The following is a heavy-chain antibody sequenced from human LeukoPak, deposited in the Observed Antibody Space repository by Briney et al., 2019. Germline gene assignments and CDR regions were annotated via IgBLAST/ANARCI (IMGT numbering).Heavy chain of an antibody. CDR2: IRYDGSNK. CDR1: GFTFSSYG. D-gene: IGHD3-3*01. CDR3: AKDASFPARYDFWSGYHVGWY. J-gene: IGHJ4*02. Sequence: GGSLRLSCAASGFTFSSYGMHWVRQAPGKGLEWVAFIRYDGSNKYYADSVKGRFTISRDNSKNTLYLQMNSLRAEDTAVYYCAKDASFPARYDFWSGYHVGWYWGQGTLVTVSS. V-gene: IGHV3-30*02.